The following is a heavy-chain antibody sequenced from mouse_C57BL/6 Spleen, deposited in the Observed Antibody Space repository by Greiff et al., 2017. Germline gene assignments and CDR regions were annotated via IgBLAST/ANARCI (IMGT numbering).Heavy chain of an antibody. CDR2: ISGGGSYT. J-gene: IGHJ3*01. Sequence: EVKLVESGGGLVKPGGSLKLSCAASGFTFSSYAMSWVRQTPEKGLEWVATISGGGSYTYYPDNVKGRFTISRDNAKNNLYLQMSHLKSEDTAMYYCARDGNYEFAYWGQGTLVTVSA. V-gene: IGHV5-4*01. D-gene: IGHD2-1*01. CDR3: ARDGNYEFAY. CDR1: GFTFSSYA.